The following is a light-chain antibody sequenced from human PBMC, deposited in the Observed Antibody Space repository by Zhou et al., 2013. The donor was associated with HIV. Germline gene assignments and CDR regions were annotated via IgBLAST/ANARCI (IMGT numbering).Light chain of an antibody. CDR2: GAS. CDR3: QQYGSSPYT. Sequence: EIVLTQSPATLSLSPGERANLSCRASQSVGSSYLAWYQQKPGQAPRLLIYGASSRATGIPDRFSGSGSGTDFTLTISRLEPEDFAVYYCQQYGSSPYTFGQGTKLEI. V-gene: IGKV3-20*01. CDR1: QSVGSSY. J-gene: IGKJ2*01.